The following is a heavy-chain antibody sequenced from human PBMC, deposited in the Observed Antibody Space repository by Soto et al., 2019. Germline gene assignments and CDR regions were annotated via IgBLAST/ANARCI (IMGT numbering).Heavy chain of an antibody. Sequence: QVQLVQSGAEVKKPGASVKVSCKASGYTFTGYHIHWVRQAPGQGLEWMGWINPNSGVTIYAQKFQGRVIMTRETPRTTAYMELSRLTSDDTAVYYCARRLGLLVTPIPGYWGQGTLVTVSS. J-gene: IGHJ4*02. CDR1: GYTFTGYH. V-gene: IGHV1-2*02. CDR3: ARRLGLLVTPIPGY. D-gene: IGHD2-21*02. CDR2: INPNSGVT.